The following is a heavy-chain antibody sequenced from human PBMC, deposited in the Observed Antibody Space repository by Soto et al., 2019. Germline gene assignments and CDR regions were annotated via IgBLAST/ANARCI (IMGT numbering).Heavy chain of an antibody. Sequence: QAQLVESGGGVVQPGRSLRLSCSASGFAFNRYAMHWVRQAPGEGLEWVAVVSFDGTNKYYADCVRGRFTISRDTSTNTLYLQMNSLRREDTAVYFCARPPMTTTTRYHGMDVWGRGTTVTVSS. J-gene: IGHJ6*02. D-gene: IGHD4-17*01. CDR2: VSFDGTNK. V-gene: IGHV3-30-3*01. CDR1: GFAFNRYA. CDR3: ARPPMTTTTRYHGMDV.